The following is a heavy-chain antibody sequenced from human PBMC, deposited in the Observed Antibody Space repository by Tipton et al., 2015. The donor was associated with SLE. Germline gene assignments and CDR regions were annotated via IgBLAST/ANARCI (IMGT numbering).Heavy chain of an antibody. V-gene: IGHV4-61*01. CDR3: ARDGCSSFSCYGYYYMDV. Sequence: TLSLTCTVSGGSITSGSYYWNWIRQPPGKGLEWIGYIYYSGSTNYNPSLKSRVTISVDTSKNQFSLKLSSVTAADTAVYYCARDGCSSFSCYGYYYMDVWGKGTTVTVSS. CDR1: GGSITSGSYY. J-gene: IGHJ6*03. D-gene: IGHD2-2*01. CDR2: IYYSGST.